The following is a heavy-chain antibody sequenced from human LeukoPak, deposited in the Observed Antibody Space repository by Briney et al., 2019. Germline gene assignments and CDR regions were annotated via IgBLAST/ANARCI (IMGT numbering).Heavy chain of an antibody. Sequence: GGSLRLSCAASGFTFSSYSMNWVRQAPGKGLEWVSSISSSSSYIYYADSVKGRFTISRDNAKNTLYLQMNSLRAEDTAVYYCRITIFGATYAFDIWGQGTMVTVSS. CDR3: RITIFGATYAFDI. CDR2: ISSSSSYI. V-gene: IGHV3-21*04. CDR1: GFTFSSYS. D-gene: IGHD3-3*01. J-gene: IGHJ3*02.